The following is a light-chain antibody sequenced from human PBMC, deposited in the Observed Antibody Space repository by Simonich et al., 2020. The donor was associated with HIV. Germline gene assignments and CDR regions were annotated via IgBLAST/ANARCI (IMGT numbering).Light chain of an antibody. CDR3: QSYDSSNVV. Sequence: NFMLTQPHSVSESPGQTVTISCTRRSGSIASNYGQWYQHRPGSSPTTVIYEDNQRPSGVPERFSGSIDSSSNSASLTISGLKTEDEADYYCQSYDSSNVVFGGGTKLTVL. CDR2: EDN. J-gene: IGLJ2*01. V-gene: IGLV6-57*01. CDR1: SGSIASNY.